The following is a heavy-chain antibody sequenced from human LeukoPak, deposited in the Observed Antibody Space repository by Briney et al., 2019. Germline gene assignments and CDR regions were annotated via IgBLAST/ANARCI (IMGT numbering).Heavy chain of an antibody. CDR1: GYTFTSYG. V-gene: IGHV1-18*01. CDR2: ISAYNGNT. D-gene: IGHD3-10*01. CDR3: AGSGGLANQGAVFDY. Sequence: ASVKVSCKASGYTFTSYGISWVRQAPGQGLEWMGWISAYNGNTNYAQKLQGRVTMTTDTSTSTAYMELRSLRSDDTAVYYCAGSGGLANQGAVFDYWGQGTLVTVSS. J-gene: IGHJ4*02.